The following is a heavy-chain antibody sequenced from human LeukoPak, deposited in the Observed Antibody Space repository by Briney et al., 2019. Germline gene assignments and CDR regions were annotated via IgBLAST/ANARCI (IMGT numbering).Heavy chain of an antibody. CDR2: INPNSGGT. CDR1: GYTFTGYY. Sequence: ASVKVSCKASGYTFTGYYMHWVRQAPGQGLEWMGWINPNSGGTNYAQKFQGRVTMTRDTSISTAYMELSRLRSDDTAVYYCARDHSIWNYGYGAFDIWGQGTMVTVSS. D-gene: IGHD1-7*01. V-gene: IGHV1-2*02. CDR3: ARDHSIWNYGYGAFDI. J-gene: IGHJ3*02.